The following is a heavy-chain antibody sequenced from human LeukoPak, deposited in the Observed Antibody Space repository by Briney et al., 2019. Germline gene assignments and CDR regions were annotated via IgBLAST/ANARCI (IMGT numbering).Heavy chain of an antibody. CDR3: AREYSSSSRKDAGGAFDI. D-gene: IGHD6-6*01. CDR2: IYHSGST. V-gene: IGHV4-38-2*02. Sequence: SETLSLTCTVSGYSISSGYYWGWIRQPPGKGLEWIGSIYHSGSTYYNPSLKSRATISVDTSKNQFSLKLSSVTAADTAVYYCAREYSSSSRKDAGGAFDIWGQGTMVTVSS. CDR1: GYSISSGYY. J-gene: IGHJ3*02.